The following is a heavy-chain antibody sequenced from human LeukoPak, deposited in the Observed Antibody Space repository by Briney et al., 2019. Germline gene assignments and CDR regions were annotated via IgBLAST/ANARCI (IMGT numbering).Heavy chain of an antibody. J-gene: IGHJ4*02. CDR2: ISSSSGTT. V-gene: IGHV3-48*01. CDR3: ARALGYSYGYVVDY. D-gene: IGHD5-18*01. Sequence: GGSLRLSCAASGFIFSNYNMNWVRQAPGKGLEWVSSISSSSGTTYYADSVKGRFTISGDNAKNSLYLQMNSLRAEDTAVYYCARALGYSYGYVVDYWGQGPLVTVSS. CDR1: GFIFSNYN.